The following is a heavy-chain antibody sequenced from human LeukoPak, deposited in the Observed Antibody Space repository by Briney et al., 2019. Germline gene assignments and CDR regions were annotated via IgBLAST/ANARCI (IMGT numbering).Heavy chain of an antibody. V-gene: IGHV1-8*03. D-gene: IGHD6-13*01. Sequence: GASVKVSCKASGYTFTSCDINWVRQATGQGLEWMGWMNPNSGNTGYAQKFQGRVTITRNTSISTAYMELSSLRSEDTAVYYCARASYSSRGYYYYYMDVWGKGTTVTVSS. CDR3: ARASYSSRGYYYYYMDV. J-gene: IGHJ6*03. CDR1: GYTFTSCD. CDR2: MNPNSGNT.